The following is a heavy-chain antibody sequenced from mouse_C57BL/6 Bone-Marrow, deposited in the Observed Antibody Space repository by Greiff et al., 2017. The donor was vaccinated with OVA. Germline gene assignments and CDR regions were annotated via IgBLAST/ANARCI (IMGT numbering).Heavy chain of an antibody. CDR2: IDPSDSET. Sequence: VQLQQPGAELVRPGSSVKLSCKASGYTFTSYWMHWVKQRPIQGLEWIGNIDPSDSETHYNQKFKDKATLTVDKSSSTAYMQLSSLTSEDSAVYYCARTYSNQYYFDYWGQGTTLTVSS. J-gene: IGHJ2*01. D-gene: IGHD2-5*01. CDR3: ARTYSNQYYFDY. V-gene: IGHV1-52*01. CDR1: GYTFTSYW.